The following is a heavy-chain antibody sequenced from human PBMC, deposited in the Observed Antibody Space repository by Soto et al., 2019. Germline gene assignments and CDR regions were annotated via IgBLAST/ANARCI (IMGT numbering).Heavy chain of an antibody. Sequence: SGGSLRLSCAASGFTFSSYAMSWVRQAPGKGLEWVSAISGSGGSTYYADSVKGRFTISRDNSKNTLYLQMNSLRAEDTAVYYCAKDLSYRDDFWSGYYFDYYYYGMDVWGQGTTVTVSS. CDR2: ISGSGGST. CDR1: GFTFSSYA. CDR3: AKDLSYRDDFWSGYYFDYYYYGMDV. V-gene: IGHV3-23*01. J-gene: IGHJ6*02. D-gene: IGHD3-3*01.